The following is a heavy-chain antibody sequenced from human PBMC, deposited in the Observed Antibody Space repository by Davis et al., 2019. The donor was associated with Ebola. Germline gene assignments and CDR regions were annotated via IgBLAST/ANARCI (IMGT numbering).Heavy chain of an antibody. CDR3: ASSGILNI. CDR1: GFTFSSYA. V-gene: IGHV3-30-3*01. J-gene: IGHJ3*02. Sequence: GGSLRLSSAASGFTFSSYAMHWVRQAPGKGLEWVAVISYDGSNKYYADSVKGRFTISRDNFKNTLYLQMNSLRAEDTAVYYCASSGILNIWGQGTMVTVSS. D-gene: IGHD1-14*01. CDR2: ISYDGSNK.